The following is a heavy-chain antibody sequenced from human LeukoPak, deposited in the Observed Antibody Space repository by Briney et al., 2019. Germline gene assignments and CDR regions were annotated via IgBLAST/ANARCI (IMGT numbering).Heavy chain of an antibody. V-gene: IGHV3-7*01. Sequence: GGSLRLSCAASGFTFSSYSMNWVRQAPGKGLEWVANIKQDGREKYYVDSVKGRFIISRDNGKNSVYLQMNSLRDEDTAMYYCAREFYGVDYWGQGTLVTVSS. CDR3: AREFYGVDY. D-gene: IGHD4/OR15-4a*01. CDR2: IKQDGREK. J-gene: IGHJ4*02. CDR1: GFTFSSYS.